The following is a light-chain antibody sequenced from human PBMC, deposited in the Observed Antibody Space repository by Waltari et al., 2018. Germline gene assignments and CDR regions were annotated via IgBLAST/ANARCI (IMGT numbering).Light chain of an antibody. J-gene: IGKJ1*01. CDR1: QSVSSSY. V-gene: IGKV3-20*01. CDR3: QQYGSSPT. Sequence: EIVLTLSPGTLSLSPGERATLSCRASQSVSSSYLAWYQQKPGQAPRLLIYGASSRATGIPDRFSGSGSGTDLTLTISRLEPEDFAVYYCQQYGSSPTFGQGTKVEIK. CDR2: GAS.